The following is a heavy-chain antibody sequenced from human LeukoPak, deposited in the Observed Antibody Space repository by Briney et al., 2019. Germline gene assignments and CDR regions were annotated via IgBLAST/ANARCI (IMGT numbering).Heavy chain of an antibody. Sequence: SQTLSLTCTVSGDSIRNSDFYWSWIRQSPGKGLEWIGYIYHSGSTNYNPSLKSRVTISKDTSKNQFSLKLNSVTAADTAVYYCAREQRYCSSTSCYAHFPPHGMDVWGQGTTVTVSS. CDR2: IYHSGST. J-gene: IGHJ6*02. CDR3: AREQRYCSSTSCYAHFPPHGMDV. CDR1: GDSIRNSDFY. D-gene: IGHD2-2*01. V-gene: IGHV4-30-4*01.